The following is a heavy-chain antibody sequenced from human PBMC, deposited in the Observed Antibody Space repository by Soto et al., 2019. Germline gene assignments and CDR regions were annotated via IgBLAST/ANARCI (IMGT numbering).Heavy chain of an antibody. CDR1: GGSIDGRN. Sequence: QVQLQESGPGLVKPSETLSLTCTVSGGSIDGRNCAWIRQPPGKGLEWLGYVYYDGGSSYNPSVKSRLTLSMDTSKSQFSLQLRSVTAADTAVYDCVSQGIGNLHGLVDVWGRGTTVTVSS. J-gene: IGHJ6*02. V-gene: IGHV4-59*08. D-gene: IGHD3-10*01. CDR3: VSQGIGNLHGLVDV. CDR2: VYYDGGS.